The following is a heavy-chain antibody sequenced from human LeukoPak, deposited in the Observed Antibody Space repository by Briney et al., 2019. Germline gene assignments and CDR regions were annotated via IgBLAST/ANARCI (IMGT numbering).Heavy chain of an antibody. CDR1: GGSISSYY. Sequence: PSETLSLTCTVSGGSISSYYWSWIRQPAGKGLEWIGRIYTSGSTNYNPSLKSRVTMSVDTSKNQFSLKLSSVTAADTAVYYCARSVDCSGGSCYYGRREFDYWGQGTLVTVSS. J-gene: IGHJ4*02. CDR2: IYTSGST. CDR3: ARSVDCSGGSCYYGRREFDY. D-gene: IGHD2-15*01. V-gene: IGHV4-4*07.